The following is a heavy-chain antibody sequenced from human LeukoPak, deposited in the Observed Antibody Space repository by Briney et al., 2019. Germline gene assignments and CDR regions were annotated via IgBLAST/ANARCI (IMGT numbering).Heavy chain of an antibody. CDR2: IYYSGST. J-gene: IGHJ6*03. V-gene: IGHV4-39*07. D-gene: IGHD2-15*01. CDR3: ARENCSGGSCYSRYYYYYYMDV. Sequence: PSETLSLTCTVSGGSISSSSYYWGWIRQPPGKGLEWIGSIYYSGSTYYNPSLKSRVTISVDTSKNQFSLKLSSVTAADTAVYYCARENCSGGSCYSRYYYYYYMDVWGKGTTVTVSS. CDR1: GGSISSSSYY.